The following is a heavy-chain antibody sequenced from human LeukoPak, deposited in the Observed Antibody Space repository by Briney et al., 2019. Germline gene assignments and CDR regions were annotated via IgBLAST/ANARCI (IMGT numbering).Heavy chain of an antibody. V-gene: IGHV1-69*13. D-gene: IGHD3-9*01. CDR2: SIPIFGTA. CDR3: ALYLNRDILTGYYPFDY. J-gene: IGHJ4*02. Sequence: ASVKVSCKAFGYTFTSNYMHWVRQAPGQGLEWMGGSIPIFGTANYAQKFQGRVTITADDSTSTAYMELSSLRSEDTAVYYCALYLNRDILTGYYPFDYWGQGTLVTVSS. CDR1: GYTFTSNY.